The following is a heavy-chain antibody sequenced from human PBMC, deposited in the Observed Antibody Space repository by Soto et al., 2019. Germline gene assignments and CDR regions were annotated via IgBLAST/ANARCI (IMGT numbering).Heavy chain of an antibody. CDR1: GFSLSTSGVG. J-gene: IGHJ4*02. CDR3: AHRLGEYDFWSGYYFDY. Sequence: QITLKESGPTLGKPTQTLTLTCTFSGFSLSTSGVGVGWIRQPPGKALEWLALIYWDDDKRYSPSLKSRLTITKDTSKNQVVLTMTNMDPVDTATYYCAHRLGEYDFWSGYYFDYWGQGTLVTVSS. D-gene: IGHD3-3*01. V-gene: IGHV2-5*02. CDR2: IYWDDDK.